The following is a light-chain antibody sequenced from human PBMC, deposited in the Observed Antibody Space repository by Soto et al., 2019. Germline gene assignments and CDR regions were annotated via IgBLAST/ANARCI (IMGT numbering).Light chain of an antibody. V-gene: IGLV2-14*01. CDR2: DVS. CDR3: SSYTSSSTV. Sequence: QYVLTQPASVSGSPGQSITTSCTGTSSDVGGYNYVSWYQQHPGKAPKLMIYDVSNRPSGVSNRFSGSKSGNTASLTISGLQAEDEADYYCSSYTSSSTVFGGGNKVTVL. CDR1: SSDVGGYNY. J-gene: IGLJ3*02.